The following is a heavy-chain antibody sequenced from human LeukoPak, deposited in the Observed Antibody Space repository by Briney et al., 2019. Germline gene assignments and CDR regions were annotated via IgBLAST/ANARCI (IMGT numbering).Heavy chain of an antibody. D-gene: IGHD4-23*01. CDR1: GFTFSSYA. CDR2: ISSNGGST. Sequence: PGGSLRLSCEASGFTFSSYAMHWVRQAPGKGLEYVSAISSNGGSTYYADSVKGRFTISRDNSKNTRYLQMGSLRAEDMAVYYCAREVDYGGYFDYWGQGTLVTVSS. V-gene: IGHV3-64*02. J-gene: IGHJ4*02. CDR3: AREVDYGGYFDY.